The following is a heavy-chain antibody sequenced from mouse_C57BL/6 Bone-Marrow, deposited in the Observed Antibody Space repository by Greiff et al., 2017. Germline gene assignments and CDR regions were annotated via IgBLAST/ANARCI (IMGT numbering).Heavy chain of an antibody. V-gene: IGHV1-50*01. CDR2: IDPSDSYT. D-gene: IGHD2-2*01. Sequence: QVQLQQPGAELVKPGASVKLSCKASGYTFTSYWMQWVKQRPGQGLEWIGEIDPSDSYTNYNQKFKGKATLTVDTSSSTAYMQLSSLTSEDSADYYGARKPQAHMVKDAMDYWGQGTSVTVSS. J-gene: IGHJ4*01. CDR3: ARKPQAHMVKDAMDY. CDR1: GYTFTSYW.